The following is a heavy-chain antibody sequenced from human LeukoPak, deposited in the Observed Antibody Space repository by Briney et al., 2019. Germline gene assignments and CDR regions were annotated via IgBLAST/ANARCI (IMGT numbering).Heavy chain of an antibody. Sequence: KPSETLSLTCTVSGSSISSYYWSWIRQPPGKGLEWIGYIYYSGSTNYNPSLKSRVTISVDTSKNQFSLKLSSVTAADTAVYYCARAIAIFGVVIWDHYYYMDVWGKGTTVTVSS. CDR3: ARAIAIFGVVIWDHYYYMDV. CDR1: GSSISSYY. J-gene: IGHJ6*03. D-gene: IGHD3-3*01. CDR2: IYYSGST. V-gene: IGHV4-59*01.